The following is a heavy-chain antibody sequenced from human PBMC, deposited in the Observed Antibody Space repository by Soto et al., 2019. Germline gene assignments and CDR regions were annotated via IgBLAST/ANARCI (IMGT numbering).Heavy chain of an antibody. CDR1: GGTFSSYA. D-gene: IGHD3-3*01. J-gene: IGHJ6*02. Sequence: SVKVSCKASGGTFSSYAISWVRQAPGQGLEWMGGIIPIFGTANYAQKFQGRVTITADESTSTAYMELSSLRSEDTAVYYCASPITGVAWPTPVPPYYYGMDVWGQGTTVTVSS. CDR3: ASPITGVAWPTPVPPYYYGMDV. CDR2: IIPIFGTA. V-gene: IGHV1-69*13.